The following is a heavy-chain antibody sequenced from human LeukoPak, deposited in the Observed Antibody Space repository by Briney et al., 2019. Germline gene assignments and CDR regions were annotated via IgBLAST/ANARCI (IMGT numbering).Heavy chain of an antibody. Sequence: GGSLRLSCAASGFTFSSYEMNWVHQAPGKGLEWVSYISSSGSTIYYADSVKGRFTISRDNAKNSLYLQMNSLRAEDTAVYYCARGVEDTAMTYYYYYGMDVWGQGTTVTVSS. J-gene: IGHJ6*02. D-gene: IGHD5-18*01. CDR3: ARGVEDTAMTYYYYYGMDV. V-gene: IGHV3-48*03. CDR1: GFTFSSYE. CDR2: ISSSGSTI.